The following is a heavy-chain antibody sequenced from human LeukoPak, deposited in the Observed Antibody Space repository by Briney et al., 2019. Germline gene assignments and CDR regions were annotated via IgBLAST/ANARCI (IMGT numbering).Heavy chain of an antibody. CDR1: GFTVSSNY. D-gene: IGHD1-26*01. CDR3: EKEGTPSGSYAYYYYYMDV. J-gene: IGHJ6*03. CDR2: IYSGGST. V-gene: IGHV3-53*01. Sequence: GGSLRLSCAASGFTVSSNYMSWVRQAPGKGLEWVSAIYSGGSTYYADSVKGRFTISRDHSKNTLYLQMNSLRAEDTGVYYCEKEGTPSGSYAYYYYYMDVWGKGTTVTVSS.